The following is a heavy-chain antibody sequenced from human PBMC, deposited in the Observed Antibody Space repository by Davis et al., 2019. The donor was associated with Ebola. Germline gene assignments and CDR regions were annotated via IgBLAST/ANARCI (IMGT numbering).Heavy chain of an antibody. Sequence: GESLKISCAASGFSVSTKYMNWIRQAPGKGLEWVAYIRGSGRTIYYSDSVKGRFTISRVDGENSLYLQMNNLRADDTAVYYCARDRCSGGSCPDSYGMDVWGQGTTVTVSS. J-gene: IGHJ6*02. CDR2: IRGSGRTI. D-gene: IGHD2-15*01. V-gene: IGHV3-11*04. CDR3: ARDRCSGGSCPDSYGMDV. CDR1: GFSVSTKY.